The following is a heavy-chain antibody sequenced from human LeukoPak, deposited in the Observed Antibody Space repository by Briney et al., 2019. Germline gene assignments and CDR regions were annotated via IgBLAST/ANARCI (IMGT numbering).Heavy chain of an antibody. CDR1: GDSISSGYY. J-gene: IGHJ5*02. Sequence: SETLSLTCAVSGDSISSGYYWAWFRRPPGKGLEWIGSVFHSENTYYNPSLKSRVTISVDTPKNQFSLKLTSVTAADTAVYYCARGNEDYYGSIGNLSWGQGTLVTVSS. CDR3: ARGNEDYYGSIGNLS. V-gene: IGHV4-38-2*01. CDR2: VFHSENT. D-gene: IGHD3-22*01.